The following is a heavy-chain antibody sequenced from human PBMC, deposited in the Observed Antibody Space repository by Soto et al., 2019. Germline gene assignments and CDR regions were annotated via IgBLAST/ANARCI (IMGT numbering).Heavy chain of an antibody. CDR1: GGTFSTYT. D-gene: IGHD2-2*01. CDR3: SIGSWSAETFDV. CDR2: IIPMLTVR. J-gene: IGHJ3*01. V-gene: IGHV1-69*02. Sequence: QVHLVQSGAEVKKPGSSVKVSCKAAGGTFSTYTLIWVRQAPGQGLEWMGRIIPMLTVRNSAQKFQGRVTLTADKSTGTAFMELTSLRSDDTAVYYCSIGSWSAETFDVWGQGTMVTVSS.